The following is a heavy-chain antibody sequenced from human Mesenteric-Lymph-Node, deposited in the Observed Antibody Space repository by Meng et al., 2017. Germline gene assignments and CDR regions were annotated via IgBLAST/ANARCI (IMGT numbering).Heavy chain of an antibody. D-gene: IGHD4-17*01. CDR1: GFSLSTSGLG. Sequence: QVTLDESGPTPVKPNTTLTLTLTFSGFSLSTSGLGVGWIRQPPGKALEWLALIYWDDDKRYSPSLKNRLTITKDTSKNQVVLTLTNIDPVDTATYYCAHRHRLRDFDYWGQGTLVTVSS. J-gene: IGHJ4*02. CDR2: IYWDDDK. V-gene: IGHV2-5*02. CDR3: AHRHRLRDFDY.